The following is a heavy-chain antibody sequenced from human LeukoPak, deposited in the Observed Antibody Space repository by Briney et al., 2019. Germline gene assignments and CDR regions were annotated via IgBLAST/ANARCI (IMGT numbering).Heavy chain of an antibody. CDR3: AKGSTYYYDSSGYLAC. V-gene: IGHV3-9*01. CDR2: ISWNSGSI. Sequence: GRSLRLSCAASGFTFDDYAMHWVRHAPGKGLEWVSGISWNSGSIGYADSVKGRFTISRDNAKNCMYLQMNSLRAEDTALYYCAKGSTYYYDSSGYLACWGQGTLVTVSS. J-gene: IGHJ4*02. D-gene: IGHD3-22*01. CDR1: GFTFDDYA.